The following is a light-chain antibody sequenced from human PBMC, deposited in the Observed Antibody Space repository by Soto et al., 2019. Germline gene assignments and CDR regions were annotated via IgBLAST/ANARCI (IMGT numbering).Light chain of an antibody. J-gene: IGLJ1*01. CDR3: CSYAGTYSYV. CDR2: DVS. CDR1: SSDVGDYDF. Sequence: QPALTQPRSVSGSPGQSVTVSCTGTSSDVGDYDFVSWFQQRPGKAPKLMIYDVSKRPSGVPDRFSGSKSGNTASLTISGLQTDDEADYYCCSYAGTYSYVFGPGTKVTVL. V-gene: IGLV2-11*01.